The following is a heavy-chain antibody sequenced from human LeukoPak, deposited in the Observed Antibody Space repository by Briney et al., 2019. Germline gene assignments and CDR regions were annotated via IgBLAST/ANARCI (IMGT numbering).Heavy chain of an antibody. J-gene: IGHJ6*03. CDR3: ARPPQNYYDGARGHSMDV. D-gene: IGHD3-22*01. Sequence: PSETLSLTCAVYGGSFIGYYWSWIRQPPGKGLEWIGEINHSGSTNYNPSLKSRVTISVDTSKNQFSLKLSSVTAADTAVYYCARPPQNYYDGARGHSMDVWGKGTTVTVSS. V-gene: IGHV4-34*01. CDR1: GGSFIGYY. CDR2: INHSGST.